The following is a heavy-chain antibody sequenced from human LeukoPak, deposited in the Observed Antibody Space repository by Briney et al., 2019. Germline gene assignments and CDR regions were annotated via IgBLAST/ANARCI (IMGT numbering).Heavy chain of an antibody. CDR2: IYTSGST. J-gene: IGHJ6*03. V-gene: IGHV4-4*07. D-gene: IGHD6-19*01. Sequence: SETLSLTCTVSGGSISSYYWSWIRQPAGKGLEWIGRIYTSGSTNYNPSLKSRVTISVDKSKNQFSLKLSSVTAADTAVYYCASGQPGYSSGWIMDYYYYMDVWGKGTTVTVSS. CDR3: ASGQPGYSSGWIMDYYYYMDV. CDR1: GGSISSYY.